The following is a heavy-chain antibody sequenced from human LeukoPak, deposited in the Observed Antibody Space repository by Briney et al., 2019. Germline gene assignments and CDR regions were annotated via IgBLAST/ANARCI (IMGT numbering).Heavy chain of an antibody. CDR1: GFTFSSYS. D-gene: IGHD3-22*01. J-gene: IGHJ4*02. Sequence: PGGSLRLSCAASGFTFSSYSMNWVRQAPGKGLEWVSSISSSSSYIYYADSVKGRFTISRDNAKNSLYLQMNSLRAEDTAVYYCAKGRYHDSSGYPIDYWGQGTLVTVSS. CDR3: AKGRYHDSSGYPIDY. V-gene: IGHV3-21*01. CDR2: ISSSSSYI.